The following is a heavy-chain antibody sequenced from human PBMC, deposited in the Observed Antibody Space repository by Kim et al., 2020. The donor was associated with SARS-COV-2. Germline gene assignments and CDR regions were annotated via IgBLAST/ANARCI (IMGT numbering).Heavy chain of an antibody. CDR3: ATDKTPLAYCGGDCKTPLDY. J-gene: IGHJ4*02. Sequence: ASVKVSCKPSGYTFTSYGVNWVRQAPGQRLEWMGWINAGNGNTEYSQKFQGRVTITRDTSASTAYMELSSLRSEDTAVYYCATDKTPLAYCGGDCKTPLDYWGQGTLVTVSS. D-gene: IGHD2-21*01. CDR2: INAGNGNT. CDR1: GYTFTSYG. V-gene: IGHV1-3*01.